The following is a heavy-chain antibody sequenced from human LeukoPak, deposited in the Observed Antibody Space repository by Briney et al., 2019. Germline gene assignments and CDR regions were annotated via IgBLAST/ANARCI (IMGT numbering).Heavy chain of an antibody. J-gene: IGHJ4*02. CDR1: EGTFISYA. D-gene: IGHD7-27*01. CDR3: ARIPDWGFGYFDY. CDR2: IIPIFGTA. Sequence: GASVKVSCKASEGTFISYAISWVRQAPGQGLEWMGGIIPIFGTANYAQKFQGRVTITADESTSTAYMELSSLRSEDTAVYYCARIPDWGFGYFDYWGQGTLVTVSS. V-gene: IGHV1-69*13.